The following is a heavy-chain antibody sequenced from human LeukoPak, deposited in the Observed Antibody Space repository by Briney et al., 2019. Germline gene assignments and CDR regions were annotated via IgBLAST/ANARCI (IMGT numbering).Heavy chain of an antibody. V-gene: IGHV3-7*04. D-gene: IGHD1-1*01. J-gene: IGHJ6*03. CDR3: ARAAYTGYYYYMDV. CDR1: GFTFSNYW. Sequence: GGSLRLSCAASGFTFSNYWISWVRQAPGKGLEWVANIKFDGSDKFYVDSVKGRFTISRDNAKNSLYLQMNSLRAEDTAVYYCARAAYTGYYYYMDVWGKGTTVTVSS. CDR2: IKFDGSDK.